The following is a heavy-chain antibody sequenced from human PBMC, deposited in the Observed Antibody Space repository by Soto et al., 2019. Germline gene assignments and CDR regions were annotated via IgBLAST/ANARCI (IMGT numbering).Heavy chain of an antibody. D-gene: IGHD3-22*01. J-gene: IGHJ1*01. CDR1: GFTFSSSW. CDR3: ARDLGVVITAEYFQH. Sequence: GGSLRLSCVASGFTFSSSWMSWVRQAPGKGLEWVANIKSDGSEMYYVASVKGRLTISRDNARKSLYLQMNSLRIEDTAPYYCARDLGVVITAEYFQHWGQGALVTVSS. CDR2: IKSDGSEM. V-gene: IGHV3-7*03.